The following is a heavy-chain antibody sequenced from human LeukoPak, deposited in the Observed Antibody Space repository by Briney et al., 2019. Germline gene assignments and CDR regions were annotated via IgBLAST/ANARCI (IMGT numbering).Heavy chain of an antibody. CDR3: ARSGGRLLNYYFDY. J-gene: IGHJ4*02. V-gene: IGHV3-21*01. CDR2: ISSTSSVI. Sequence: GGSLRLSCAVSGFIFSAYGMNWVRQAPGKGLEWISSISSTSSVIYYADSLKGRFTVSRDNAKNSLYLQMNSLRVDDTAVYYCARSGGRLLNYYFDYWGPGTLVTVSS. D-gene: IGHD1-14*01. CDR1: GFIFSAYG.